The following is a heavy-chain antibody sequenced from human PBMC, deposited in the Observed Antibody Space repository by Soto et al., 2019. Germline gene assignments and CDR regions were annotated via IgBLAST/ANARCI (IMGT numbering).Heavy chain of an antibody. D-gene: IGHD3-3*01. J-gene: IGHJ6*02. CDR1: GFTFSNAW. CDR2: IKSKTDGGTT. Sequence: GESLKISCAASGFTFSNAWMNWVRQAPGKGLEWVGRIKSKTDGGTTDYAAPVKGRFTISRDDSKNTLYLQMNSLKTEDTAVYYCTTGQNYDFWSGYVVYYYYYGMDVWGQGTTVTVSS. V-gene: IGHV3-15*07. CDR3: TTGQNYDFWSGYVVYYYYYGMDV.